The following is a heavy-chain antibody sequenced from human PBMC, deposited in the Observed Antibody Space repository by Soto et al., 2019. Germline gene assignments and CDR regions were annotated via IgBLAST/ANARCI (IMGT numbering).Heavy chain of an antibody. CDR3: ARGVATVTTDFDY. CDR1: GGSFSGYY. J-gene: IGHJ4*02. Sequence: QVQLQQWGAGLLKPSETLSLTCAVYGGSFSGYYWSWIRQPPGKGLEWIGEINHSGSTNYNPSLKSRVTISVDTSKNQFSLKLSSVTAADTAVYYCARGVATVTTDFDYWGQGTLVTVSS. V-gene: IGHV4-34*01. D-gene: IGHD4-17*01. CDR2: INHSGST.